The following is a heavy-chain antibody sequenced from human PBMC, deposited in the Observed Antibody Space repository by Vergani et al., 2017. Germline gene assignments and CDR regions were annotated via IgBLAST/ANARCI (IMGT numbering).Heavy chain of an antibody. CDR3: AKATGSYYVLDFDY. J-gene: IGHJ4*02. D-gene: IGHD1-26*01. Sequence: EVQLVESGGGLIQPGGSLRLSCAASGFTVSSNYMSWVRQAPGKGLEWVSVIYSGGSTYYADSVKGRFTISRDNSKNTLYLQMNSLRAEDTAVYYCAKATGSYYVLDFDYWGQGTLVTVSS. CDR1: GFTVSSNY. CDR2: IYSGGST. V-gene: IGHV3-53*01.